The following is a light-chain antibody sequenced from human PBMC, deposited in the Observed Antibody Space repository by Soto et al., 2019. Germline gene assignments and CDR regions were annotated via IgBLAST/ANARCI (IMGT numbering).Light chain of an antibody. J-gene: IGLJ3*02. CDR2: EVT. CDR3: SSYSASNNFYFV. Sequence: QSALTQPPSASGSPGQSVTISCTGTSSDVGGYNYVSWYQQYPGRAPKLMIYEVTKRPSGVPDRFSGSKSGNTASLTVSGPQAGDEADYYCSSYSASNNFYFVFGGGTKLTVL. V-gene: IGLV2-8*01. CDR1: SSDVGGYNY.